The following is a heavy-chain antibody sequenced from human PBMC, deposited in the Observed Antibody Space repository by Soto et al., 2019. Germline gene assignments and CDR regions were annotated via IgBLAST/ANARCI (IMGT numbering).Heavy chain of an antibody. CDR1: GFPFSSYA. CDR3: ARVPGATWASDY. D-gene: IGHD1-26*01. Sequence: EVQVLESGGGLVQPGGSLRLLCAASGFPFSSYAMSWVRQAPGKGLQWVSEISGSGGSTYYADSVKGRFTISRDNSKNTLYLQMNSLRAEDTAVYYCARVPGATWASDYWGQGTLVTVSS. J-gene: IGHJ4*02. V-gene: IGHV3-23*01. CDR2: ISGSGGST.